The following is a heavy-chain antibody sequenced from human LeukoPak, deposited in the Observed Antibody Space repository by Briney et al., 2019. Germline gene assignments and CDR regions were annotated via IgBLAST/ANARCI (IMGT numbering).Heavy chain of an antibody. V-gene: IGHV2-5*02. J-gene: IGHJ5*02. CDR1: GFSLTTSGVG. CDR2: IYWDDDK. Sequence: SGPTLVKPTQTLTLTCSFSGFSLTTSGVGVGWIRQPPGKALEWLGMIYWDDDKRYSPSLRSRLTFTKDTSAKQVVLTMTNMDPADTATYYCIHAYPRVSWFDPWGQGILVTVSS. CDR3: IHAYPRVSWFDP. D-gene: IGHD2-2*02.